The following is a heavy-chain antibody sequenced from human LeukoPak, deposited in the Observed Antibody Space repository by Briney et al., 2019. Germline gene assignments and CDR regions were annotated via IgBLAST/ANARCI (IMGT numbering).Heavy chain of an antibody. V-gene: IGHV1-8*01. J-gene: IGHJ4*02. CDR2: MNPNSANT. D-gene: IGHD5-18*01. CDR1: GYTFTSYD. Sequence: ASVKVSCKASGYTFTSYDINWVRQATGQGLEWMRWMNPNSANTGYAQKFQGRVTMTRNTSISTAYMELSSLRSEDTAVYYCARVGIGYSYGYSDYWGQGTLVTVSS. CDR3: ARVGIGYSYGYSDY.